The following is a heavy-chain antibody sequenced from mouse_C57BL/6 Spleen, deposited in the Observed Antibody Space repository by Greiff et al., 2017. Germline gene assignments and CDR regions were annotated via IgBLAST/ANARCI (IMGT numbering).Heavy chain of an antibody. CDR3: ARWYYGSSYGIGYYYAMDY. V-gene: IGHV1-72*01. J-gene: IGHJ4*01. CDR1: GYTFTSYW. CDR2: IDPNSGGT. D-gene: IGHD1-1*01. Sequence: QVQLQQPGAELVKPGASVKLSCKASGYTFTSYWMHWVKQRPGRGLEWIGRIDPNSGGTKYNEKFKSKATLTVDKPSSTAYMQLSSLTSEASAVYYCARWYYGSSYGIGYYYAMDYWGQGTSVTVSS.